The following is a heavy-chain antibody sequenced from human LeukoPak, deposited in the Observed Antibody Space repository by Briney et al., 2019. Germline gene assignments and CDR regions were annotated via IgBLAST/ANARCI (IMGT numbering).Heavy chain of an antibody. CDR2: INPNSGGT. CDR3: ARDLWFGELLHIFDY. J-gene: IGHJ4*02. CDR1: GYTFTGYY. V-gene: IGHV1-2*02. Sequence: GASVKVSCKASGYTFTGYYMHWVRQAPGQGLEWMGWINPNSGGTNYAQKFQGRVTMTRDTSISTAYMELSRLRSDDTAVYYCARDLWFGELLHIFDYWGQGTLATVSS. D-gene: IGHD3-10*01.